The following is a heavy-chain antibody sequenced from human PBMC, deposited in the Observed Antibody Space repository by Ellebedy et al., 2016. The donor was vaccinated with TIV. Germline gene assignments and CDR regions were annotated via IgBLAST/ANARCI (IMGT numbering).Heavy chain of an antibody. Sequence: SETLSLXXTVSGDSISTYYWSWIRQPPGKGLEWIGYIYYSGSTNYNPSLKSRVTISVDTSKNQFSLKLSSVTAADTAVYYCARELRYFDWLLDVWGQGTTVTVSS. J-gene: IGHJ6*02. CDR2: IYYSGST. D-gene: IGHD3-9*01. CDR3: ARELRYFDWLLDV. CDR1: GDSISTYY. V-gene: IGHV4-59*12.